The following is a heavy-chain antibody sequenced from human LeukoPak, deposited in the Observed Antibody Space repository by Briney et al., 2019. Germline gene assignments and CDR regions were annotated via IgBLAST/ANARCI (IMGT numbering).Heavy chain of an antibody. CDR1: GFTFSSYS. CDR2: ISSSSSYI. J-gene: IGHJ4*02. CDR3: ARDKATHCGGDCYSAPLDY. D-gene: IGHD2-21*02. Sequence: GGSLRLSCAASGFTFSSYSINWVRQAPGKGLEWVSSISSSSSYIYYADSVKGRFTISRDNAKNSLYLQMNSLRAEDTAVYYCARDKATHCGGDCYSAPLDYWGQGTLVTVSS. V-gene: IGHV3-21*01.